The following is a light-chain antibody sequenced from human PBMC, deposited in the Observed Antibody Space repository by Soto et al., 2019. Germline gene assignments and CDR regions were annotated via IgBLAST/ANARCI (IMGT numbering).Light chain of an antibody. J-gene: IGKJ1*01. Sequence: DIQMTQSPSTLSASVGDRVTITCRASQSISSWLAWYQQKPGKAPKLLIYKASSLESGVPSRLSGSGSRTEFTLAISSLQPDDFATYYCKQYNSYSPWTFGQGTKVEIK. CDR2: KAS. CDR1: QSISSW. V-gene: IGKV1-5*03. CDR3: KQYNSYSPWT.